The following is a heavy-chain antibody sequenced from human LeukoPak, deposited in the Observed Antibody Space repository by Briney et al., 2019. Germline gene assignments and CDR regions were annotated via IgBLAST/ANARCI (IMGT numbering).Heavy chain of an antibody. CDR3: VRHEGSISGWPFDY. CDR2: IHSGDSNT. CDR1: GYSFTSYW. V-gene: IGHV5-51*01. J-gene: IGHJ4*02. D-gene: IGHD6-19*01. Sequence: GESLKISCKGSGYSFTSYWIAWARQMPGKGLEWMGIIHSGDSNTVYSPSFQGQVTISADKSISTVFLQWSSLKASDTAMYYCVRHEGSISGWPFDYWGQGTLVTVSS.